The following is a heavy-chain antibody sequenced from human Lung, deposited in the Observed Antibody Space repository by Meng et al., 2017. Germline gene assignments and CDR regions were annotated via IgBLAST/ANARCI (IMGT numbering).Heavy chain of an antibody. J-gene: IGHJ4*02. V-gene: IGHV4-34*01. CDR3: ARGEREPDY. D-gene: IGHD1-14*01. CDR1: GGSFSGYY. Sequence: QVQLQQWGAGLVKPSDTLSLTCAVYGGSFSGYYWSWIRQPPGKGLEWIGEINHSGSTNYNPSLKSRVTISVDTSKNHFSLKLNSVTAADTAVFYCARGEREPDYWGQGTLVTVSS. CDR2: INHSGST.